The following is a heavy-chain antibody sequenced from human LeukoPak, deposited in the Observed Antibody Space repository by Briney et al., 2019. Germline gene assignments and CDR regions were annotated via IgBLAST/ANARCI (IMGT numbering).Heavy chain of an antibody. Sequence: PGGSLRLSCAASGFTFSSYSMNWVRQAPGKGLEWVSSISSSSSYIYYADSVKGRFTISRDNAKNSLYLQMNSLRAEDTAVYYCARASGGKAFSFDYWGQGTLVTVSS. CDR3: ARASGGKAFSFDY. CDR2: ISSSSSYI. J-gene: IGHJ4*02. D-gene: IGHD4-23*01. V-gene: IGHV3-21*01. CDR1: GFTFSSYS.